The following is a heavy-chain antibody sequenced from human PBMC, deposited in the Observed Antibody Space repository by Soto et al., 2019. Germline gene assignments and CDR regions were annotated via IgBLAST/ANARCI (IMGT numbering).Heavy chain of an antibody. CDR3: TTSISGLVTGH. D-gene: IGHD3-3*01. V-gene: IGHV3-15*07. Sequence: EVQLVESGGGLVKPGGSLRLSCAASGFTFSNAWMNWVRQAPGKGLEWVGRIRSNADGGTADYAAPVKGRFTFARDDSQNSLFPQMTSLKTEDTAVYFCTTSISGLVTGHLGQGTLVTVSS. J-gene: IGHJ4*02. CDR2: IRSNADGGTA. CDR1: GFTFSNAW.